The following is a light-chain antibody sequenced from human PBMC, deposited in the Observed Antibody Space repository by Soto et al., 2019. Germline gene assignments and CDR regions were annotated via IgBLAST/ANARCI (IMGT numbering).Light chain of an antibody. V-gene: IGLV2-8*01. Sequence: QSVLTQPPSASGCPGQSVTSSCTGSNSDIGAYNHVSWYQQHPGKAPKLIIYEVGERPSGVPDRFSGSKSGNTASLTVSGLQAEDEADYYCCSYAGSKNFVFGTGTKVTVL. CDR3: CSYAGSKNFV. CDR2: EVG. J-gene: IGLJ1*01. CDR1: NSDIGAYNH.